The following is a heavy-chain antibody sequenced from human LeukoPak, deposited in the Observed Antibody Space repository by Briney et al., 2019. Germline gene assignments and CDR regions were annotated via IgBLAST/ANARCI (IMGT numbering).Heavy chain of an antibody. J-gene: IGHJ4*02. V-gene: IGHV3-30*18. Sequence: PGGSLRLSCAASGFTLSSYGIDWGGQAPGKGLEWVAFTLYDGIDTYYAGSVKGRFTISRDNTKNPLSLQMTSLSPEDTAVYYCAKERKCQQYYFGSWGQGTLVTVSS. CDR2: TLYDGIDT. CDR1: GFTLSSYG. D-gene: IGHD1-14*01. CDR3: AKERKCQQYYFGS.